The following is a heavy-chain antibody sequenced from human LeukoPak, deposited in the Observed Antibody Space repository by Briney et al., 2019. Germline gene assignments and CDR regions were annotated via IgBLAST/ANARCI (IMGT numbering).Heavy chain of an antibody. Sequence: QPGGSLRLSCAPSGFTFNIFAMTWVRQAPGKGLEWVSTIGGGDTYYSGSVKGRFTISRDDPKNTVYLQMNSLRAEDTAVYYCAKDWIPYNRVFDGFDFWGQGALVTVSS. V-gene: IGHV3-23*01. CDR2: IGGGDT. J-gene: IGHJ4*02. D-gene: IGHD3-3*01. CDR1: GFTFNIFA. CDR3: AKDWIPYNRVFDGFDF.